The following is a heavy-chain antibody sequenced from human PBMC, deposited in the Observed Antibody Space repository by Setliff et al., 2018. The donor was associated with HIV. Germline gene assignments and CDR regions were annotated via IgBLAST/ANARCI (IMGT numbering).Heavy chain of an antibody. CDR1: GGSIGSGGYS. J-gene: IGHJ4*02. CDR2: IYHVGGT. D-gene: IGHD2-21*02. V-gene: IGHV4-30-2*01. Sequence: SETLSLTCAVSGGSIGSGGYSWSRIRQPPGRGLEWVGYIYHVGGTYYNPSLRSRVTISVDTSKNQFSLRLTSVTAADTAVYYCATLDPSGGNFLAYWGQGTLVTVSS. CDR3: ATLDPSGGNFLAY.